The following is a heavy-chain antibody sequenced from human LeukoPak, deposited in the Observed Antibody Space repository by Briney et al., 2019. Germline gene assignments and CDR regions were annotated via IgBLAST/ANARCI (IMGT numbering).Heavy chain of an antibody. CDR1: GYTFTSYD. J-gene: IGHJ6*03. D-gene: IGHD1-1*01. Sequence: ASVKVSCKASGYTFTSYDINWVRQATGQGLEWMGWMNPNGGNTGYAQKFQGRVTMTRNTSISTAYMELSSLRSEDTAVYYCARAVRVRRYPNYYYYYMDVWGKGTTVTVSS. CDR3: ARAVRVRRYPNYYYYYMDV. CDR2: MNPNGGNT. V-gene: IGHV1-8*01.